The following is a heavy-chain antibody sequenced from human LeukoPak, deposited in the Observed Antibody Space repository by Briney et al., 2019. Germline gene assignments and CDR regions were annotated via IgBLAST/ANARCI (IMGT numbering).Heavy chain of an antibody. V-gene: IGHV3-33*05. D-gene: IGHD1-26*01. Sequence: PGGSLRLSCAASGFTFISYGMHWVRQAPGKGLEWVAFIAYDGSNKYYADSVKGRFTISRDNAKNTVYLQMNSLRAEDTAVYYCARSWDRGPLDYWGQGTLVTVSS. J-gene: IGHJ4*02. CDR1: GFTFISYG. CDR2: IAYDGSNK. CDR3: ARSWDRGPLDY.